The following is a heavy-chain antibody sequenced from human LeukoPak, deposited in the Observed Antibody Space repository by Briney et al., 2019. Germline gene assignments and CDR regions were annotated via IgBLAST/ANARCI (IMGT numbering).Heavy chain of an antibody. CDR3: AKASGYSYGYYSDY. J-gene: IGHJ4*02. V-gene: IGHV3-23*01. CDR2: ISGSGGST. CDR1: GFTFSSYA. D-gene: IGHD5-18*01. Sequence: GGSLRLSCAASGFTFSSYAMIWVRQAPRKGLEWVSGISGSGGSTYYADSVKGRFTISRDNSKNTLYPQMNSLRAEDTAVYYCAKASGYSYGYYSDYWGQGTLVTVSS.